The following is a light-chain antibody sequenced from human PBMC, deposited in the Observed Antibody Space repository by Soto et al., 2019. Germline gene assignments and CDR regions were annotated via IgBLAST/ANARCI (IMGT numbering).Light chain of an antibody. J-gene: IGLJ2*01. CDR1: SSDVGGYNY. CDR2: EVS. CDR3: SSYAASNNLGV. Sequence: QSALTQPPSASGSPGQSVTISCIGTSSDVGGYNYVSWYQQHPGKAPKLMIYEVSKRPSGVPDRFSGSKSGNTASPTVSGLQAEDEADYYCSSYAASNNLGVFGGGTQLTVL. V-gene: IGLV2-8*01.